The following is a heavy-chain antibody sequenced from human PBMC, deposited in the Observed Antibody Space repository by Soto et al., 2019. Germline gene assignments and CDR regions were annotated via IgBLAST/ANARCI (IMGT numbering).Heavy chain of an antibody. CDR2: IYYRGST. CDR3: ARVXRGYGYGSIMDSVYDIYGMDV. D-gene: IGHD5-18*01. CDR1: GGSFSGYY. J-gene: IGHJ6*02. Sequence: SETLSLTCSVYGGSFSGYYWSWIRQPPGKGLELIGYIYYRGSTNYNASLKSRVTISVGASKNQLSLNLSSETRSDTAAYYCARVXRGYGYGSIMDSVYDIYGMDVWRQGSTVTVSS. V-gene: IGHV4-59*01.